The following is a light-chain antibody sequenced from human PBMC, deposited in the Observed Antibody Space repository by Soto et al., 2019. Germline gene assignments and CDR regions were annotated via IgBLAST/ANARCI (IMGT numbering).Light chain of an antibody. V-gene: IGKV3-15*01. CDR1: QSVSSN. CDR2: ETS. Sequence: EIVMTQSPATLSVSPGERATLSCRASQSVSSNLAWYQHKPGQTPRLLIYETSTRATGVPARFSGSGSGTDFTLTISRLEPEDFAVYYCQQYGSSPRTFGQGTKVDIK. J-gene: IGKJ1*01. CDR3: QQYGSSPRT.